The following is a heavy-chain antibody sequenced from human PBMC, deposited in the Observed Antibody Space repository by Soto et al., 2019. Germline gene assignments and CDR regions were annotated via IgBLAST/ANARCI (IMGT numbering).Heavy chain of an antibody. CDR2: INPSSGGT. Sequence: QVQLVQSGAEVKKPGASVKVSCKASGYTFTGYYMHWVRQAPGQGLEWMGWINPSSGGTNYAQKFQGRVTMTRDSSISPAYMGLSRLRSGDTAVYYCARGPWGSSTSGYYYYYGMDVWGQGTTVTVSS. CDR1: GYTFTGYY. D-gene: IGHD2-2*01. J-gene: IGHJ6*02. V-gene: IGHV1-2*02. CDR3: ARGPWGSSTSGYYYYYGMDV.